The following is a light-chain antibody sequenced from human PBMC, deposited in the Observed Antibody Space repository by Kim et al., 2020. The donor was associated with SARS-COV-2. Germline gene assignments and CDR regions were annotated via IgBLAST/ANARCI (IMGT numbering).Light chain of an antibody. CDR3: QQSYSLPPT. CDR2: AAS. V-gene: IGKV1-12*01. J-gene: IGKJ3*01. Sequence: ASGGDRVTITCRASQDISNWLAWYQQKPGKAPNLLIYAASDLQSGVPSRFSGGGSGTYFTLTISSLQPEDLAIYFCQQSYSLPPTFGPGTKVDIK. CDR1: QDISNW.